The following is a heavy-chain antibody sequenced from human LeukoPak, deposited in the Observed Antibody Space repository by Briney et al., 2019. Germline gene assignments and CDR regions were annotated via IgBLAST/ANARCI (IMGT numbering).Heavy chain of an antibody. CDR2: ITPSDGST. J-gene: IGHJ4*02. CDR1: GYTFSSYH. D-gene: IGHD5-18*01. V-gene: IGHV1-46*01. CDR3: ARDSYGSDY. Sequence: GASVKVSCMASGYTFSSYHVHWVRQAPGQGLEWMGKITPSDGSTTYAQNFQDRVIMTRDTSSNTVYMQLSSLRSEDTAVYYCARDSYGSDYWGQGTLVTVSS.